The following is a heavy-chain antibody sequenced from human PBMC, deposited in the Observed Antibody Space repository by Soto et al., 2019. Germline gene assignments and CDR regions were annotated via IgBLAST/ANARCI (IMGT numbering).Heavy chain of an antibody. CDR3: ARQSGHVGYFDY. V-gene: IGHV3-30-3*01. CDR1: GFTFSSYA. D-gene: IGHD1-26*01. Sequence: HPGGSLRLSCAASGFTFSSYAMHWVRQAPGKGLEWVVVISYDGSNKYYADSVKGRFTISRDNSKNTLYLQMNSLRAEDTAVYYCARQSGHVGYFDYWGQGTLVTVSS. CDR2: ISYDGSNK. J-gene: IGHJ4*02.